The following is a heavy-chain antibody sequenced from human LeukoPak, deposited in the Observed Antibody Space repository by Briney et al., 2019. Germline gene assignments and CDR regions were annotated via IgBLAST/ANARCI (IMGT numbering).Heavy chain of an antibody. V-gene: IGHV1-18*01. J-gene: IGHJ5*02. Sequence: GASVKVSCKASGYTFTSYGISWVRQAPGQGLEWMGWISAYNGNTNYAQKLQGRVTMTTDTSTSTAYMELRSLRSDDTAVYYCARGRSSGWYWAWFDPWGQGTLVTVSS. D-gene: IGHD6-19*01. CDR1: GYTFTSYG. CDR3: ARGRSSGWYWAWFDP. CDR2: ISAYNGNT.